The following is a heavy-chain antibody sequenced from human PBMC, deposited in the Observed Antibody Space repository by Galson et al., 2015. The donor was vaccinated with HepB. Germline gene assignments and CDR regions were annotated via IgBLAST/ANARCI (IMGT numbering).Heavy chain of an antibody. D-gene: IGHD3-10*01. CDR1: GFTVSSNY. J-gene: IGHJ4*02. CDR3: ARNLLWSGELLLNSNDY. Sequence: SLRLSCAASGFTVSSNYMSWVRQAPGKGLEWVSVIYSGGSTYYADSVKGRFTISRDNSKNTLYLQMNSLRAEDTAVYYCARNLLWSGELLLNSNDYWGQGTLVTVPS. CDR2: IYSGGST. V-gene: IGHV3-66*01.